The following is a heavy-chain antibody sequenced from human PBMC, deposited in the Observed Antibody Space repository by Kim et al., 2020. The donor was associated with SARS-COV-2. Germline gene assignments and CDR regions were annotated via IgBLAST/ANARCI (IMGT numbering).Heavy chain of an antibody. V-gene: IGHV3-11*01. CDR3: ARYYYDSSGYYPPFDY. J-gene: IGHJ4*02. CDR2: ISSSGSTI. CDR1: GFTFSDYY. Sequence: GGSLRLSCAASGFTFSDYYMSWIRQAPGKGLEWVSYISSSGSTIYYADSVKGRFTISRDNAKNSLFVQMNSLRAEDTAMYYCARYYYDSSGYYPPFDYWGQGTGSPSPQ. D-gene: IGHD3-22*01.